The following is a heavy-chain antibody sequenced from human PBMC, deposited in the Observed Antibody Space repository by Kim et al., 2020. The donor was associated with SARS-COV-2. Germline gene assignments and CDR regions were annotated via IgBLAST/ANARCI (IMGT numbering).Heavy chain of an antibody. CDR2: INHSGST. D-gene: IGHD6-13*01. CDR1: GGSFSGYY. CDR3: ARLYQGQQLVPNYWYFDL. V-gene: IGHV4-34*01. J-gene: IGHJ2*01. Sequence: SETLSLTCAVYGGSFSGYYWSWIRQPPGKGLEWIGEINHSGSTNYNPSLKSRVTISVDTSKNQFSLKLSSVTAADTAVYYCARLYQGQQLVPNYWYFDLWGRGTLVTVSS.